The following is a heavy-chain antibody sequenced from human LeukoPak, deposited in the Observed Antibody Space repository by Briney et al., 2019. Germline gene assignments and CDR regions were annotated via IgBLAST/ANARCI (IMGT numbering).Heavy chain of an antibody. D-gene: IGHD2-15*01. J-gene: IGHJ4*02. CDR1: GGSISSHY. CDR3: ARDAPESGYDY. CDR2: IYYSGST. Sequence: SETLSLTCTVSGGSISSHYWSWIRQPPGKGLEWIGYIYYSGSTNYNPSLKSRVTISVDTSKNQFSLKLSSVTAADTAVYYCARDAPESGYDYWGQGTLVTVSS. V-gene: IGHV4-59*11.